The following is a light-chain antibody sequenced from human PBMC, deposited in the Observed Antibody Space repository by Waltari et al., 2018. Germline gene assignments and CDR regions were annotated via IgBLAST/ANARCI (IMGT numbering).Light chain of an antibody. V-gene: IGLV2-11*01. CDR1: SSDVGGYNY. CDR2: DVT. Sequence: QSALTQPRSVSGSPGQSVTISCPGTSSDVGGYNYFSCYQQHPGNAPKLIIYDVTKRPSGVPDRFSGSKSGNTASLTISGLQAEDEADYYCCSYAGPYTLIIFGGGTKLTVV. CDR3: CSYAGPYTLII. J-gene: IGLJ2*01.